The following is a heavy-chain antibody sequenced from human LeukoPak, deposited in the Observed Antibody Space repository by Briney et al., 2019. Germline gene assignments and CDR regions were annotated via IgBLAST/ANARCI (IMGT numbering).Heavy chain of an antibody. V-gene: IGHV3-7*01. Sequence: GGSLRLSCAASGFSFTTIGMHWFRQAPGKGLEWVANIKQDGSEKYYVDSVKGRFTISRDNAKNSLYLQMNSLRAEDTAVYYCARCDSSSWDNWFDPWGQGTLVTVSS. J-gene: IGHJ5*02. D-gene: IGHD6-13*01. CDR1: GFSFTTIG. CDR3: ARCDSSSWDNWFDP. CDR2: IKQDGSEK.